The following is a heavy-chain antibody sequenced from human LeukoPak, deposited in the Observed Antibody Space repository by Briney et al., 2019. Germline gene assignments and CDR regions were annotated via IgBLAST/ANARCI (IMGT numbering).Heavy chain of an antibody. CDR3: ARGGGAAGPRGWFDP. CDR1: GGTFSSYA. V-gene: IGHV1-69*04. Sequence: ASVKVSCKASGGTFSSYAISWVRQAPGQGLEWMGRIIPIFGIANYAQKFQGRVTITADKSTSTAYMELSSLRSGDTAVYYCARGGGAAGPRGWFDPWGQGTLVTVSS. J-gene: IGHJ5*02. D-gene: IGHD6-13*01. CDR2: IIPIFGIA.